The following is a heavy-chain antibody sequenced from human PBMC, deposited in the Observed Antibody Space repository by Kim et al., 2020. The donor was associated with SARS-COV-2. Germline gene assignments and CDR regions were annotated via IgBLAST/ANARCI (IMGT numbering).Heavy chain of an antibody. CDR1: GFTFSSYE. CDR3: ARDKGYYYGSGSYWILDV. V-gene: IGHV3-48*03. CDR2: ISSSGSTI. D-gene: IGHD3-10*01. Sequence: GGSLRLSCAASGFTFSSYEMNWVRQAPGKGLEWVSYISSSGSTIYYADSVKGRFTISRDNAKNSLYLQMNSLRAEDTAVYYCARDKGYYYGSGSYWILDVWGQGTMVTVSS. J-gene: IGHJ3*01.